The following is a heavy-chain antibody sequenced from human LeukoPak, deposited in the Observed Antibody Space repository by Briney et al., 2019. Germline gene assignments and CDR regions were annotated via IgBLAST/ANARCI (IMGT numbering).Heavy chain of an antibody. V-gene: IGHV4-39*01. D-gene: IGHD6-13*01. J-gene: IGHJ1*01. CDR1: GGSISSSSYY. CDR3: AEIAAAGTRYFQH. CDR2: IYYSGST. Sequence: SETLSLTCTVSGGSISSSSYYWGWIRQPPGKGLEWIGSIYYSGSTYYNPSLKSRVTISVDTSKNQFSLKLSSVTAADTAVYYCAEIAAAGTRYFQHWGQGTLVTVSS.